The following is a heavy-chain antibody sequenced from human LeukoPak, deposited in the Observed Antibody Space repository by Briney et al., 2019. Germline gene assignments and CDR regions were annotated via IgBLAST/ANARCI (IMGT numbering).Heavy chain of an antibody. Sequence: SDPLSLTCAVYGGSFSGYYWSWIRQPPGKGLEWIGEINHSGSTNYNPSLKSRVTISVDTSKNQFSLKLSSVTAADTAVYYCARSSEGRQLAPHYYMDVWGKGTTVTVSS. CDR3: ARSSEGRQLAPHYYMDV. V-gene: IGHV4-34*01. J-gene: IGHJ6*03. D-gene: IGHD6-6*01. CDR2: INHSGST. CDR1: GGSFSGYY.